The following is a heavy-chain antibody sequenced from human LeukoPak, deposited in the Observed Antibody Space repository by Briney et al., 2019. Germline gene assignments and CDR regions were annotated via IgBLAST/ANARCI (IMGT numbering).Heavy chain of an antibody. CDR2: IIPIFGTA. J-gene: IGHJ5*02. CDR1: GGTFSSYA. V-gene: IGHV1-69*01. D-gene: IGHD6-19*01. CDR3: AKVGAVAGVHNWFDP. Sequence: ASVKVSCKASGGTFSSYAISWVRQAPGQGLEWMGGIIPIFGTANYAQKFQGRVTITADESTSTAYMELSSLRSKDTAVYYCAKVGAVAGVHNWFDPWGQGTLVTVSS.